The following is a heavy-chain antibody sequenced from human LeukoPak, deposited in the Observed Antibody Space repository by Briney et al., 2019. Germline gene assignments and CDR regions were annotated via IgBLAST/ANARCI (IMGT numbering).Heavy chain of an antibody. CDR1: GGSISSGGYY. J-gene: IGHJ6*02. CDR2: IYYSGST. D-gene: IGHD3-22*01. Sequence: SQTLSLTCTVSGGSISSGGYYWSWIRQHPGKGLEWIGYIYYSGSTYYNPSLKSRVTISVDTSKNQFSLKLSSVTAADTAVYYCARDYYDSSGYFTYYYGMDVWGQGTTVTVSS. V-gene: IGHV4-31*03. CDR3: ARDYYDSSGYFTYYYGMDV.